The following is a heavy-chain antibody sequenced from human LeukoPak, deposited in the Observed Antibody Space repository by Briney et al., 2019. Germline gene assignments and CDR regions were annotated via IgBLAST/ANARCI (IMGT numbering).Heavy chain of an antibody. CDR2: ISSSSHLI. CDR1: GFTLSTYE. J-gene: IGHJ5*01. D-gene: IGHD6-13*01. Sequence: GGSLRLSCVASGFTLSTYEMNWVRQAPGKGLEWVSYISSSSHLIFYADSVKGRFTISRDNAKNSLYLQMNSLRAEDTAIYYCATRGSSWWFDSWGQGALVTVSS. CDR3: ATRGSSWWFDS. V-gene: IGHV3-48*03.